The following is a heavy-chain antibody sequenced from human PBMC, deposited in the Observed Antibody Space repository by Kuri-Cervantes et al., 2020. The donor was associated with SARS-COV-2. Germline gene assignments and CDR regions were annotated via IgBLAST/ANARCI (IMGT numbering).Heavy chain of an antibody. CDR1: GGSISSYY. D-gene: IGHD3-3*01. Sequence: SETLSLTCTVSGGSISSYYWSWIRQPPGKGLEWVGYIYYSGSTNYNPSLKSRVTISVDTSKNQFSLKLSSVTAADTAVYYCARDEHSGYYDFWSGYYRDRWFDPWGQGTLVTVSS. CDR3: ARDEHSGYYDFWSGYYRDRWFDP. V-gene: IGHV4-59*01. J-gene: IGHJ5*02. CDR2: IYYSGST.